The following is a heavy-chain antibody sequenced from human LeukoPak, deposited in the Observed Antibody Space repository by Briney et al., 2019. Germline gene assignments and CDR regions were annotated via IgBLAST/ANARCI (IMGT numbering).Heavy chain of an antibody. D-gene: IGHD6-19*01. V-gene: IGHV3-30-3*01. CDR1: GFTFSSYA. Sequence: GGSLRLSCAASGFTFSSYAMHWVRQAPGKGLEWVAVISYDGSNKYYADSVKGRFTISRDNSKTTLYLQMNSLRAEDTAVYYCATSHIRIAEAGTSFDYWGQGTLVTVSS. CDR3: ATSHIRIAEAGTSFDY. CDR2: ISYDGSNK. J-gene: IGHJ4*02.